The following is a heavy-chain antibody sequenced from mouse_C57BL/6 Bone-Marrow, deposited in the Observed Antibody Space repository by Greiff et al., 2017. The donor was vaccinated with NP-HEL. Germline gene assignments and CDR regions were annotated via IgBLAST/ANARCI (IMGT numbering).Heavy chain of an antibody. CDR1: GYTFTDYE. Sequence: VKLQESGAELVRPGASVTLSCKASGYTFTDYEMHWVKQTPVHGLEWIGAIDPETGGTAYNQKFKGKAILTADKSSSTAYMELRSLTSEDSAVYYCTVTTTPGFAYWGQGTLVTVSA. CDR3: TVTTTPGFAY. CDR2: IDPETGGT. J-gene: IGHJ3*01. D-gene: IGHD1-1*01. V-gene: IGHV1-15*01.